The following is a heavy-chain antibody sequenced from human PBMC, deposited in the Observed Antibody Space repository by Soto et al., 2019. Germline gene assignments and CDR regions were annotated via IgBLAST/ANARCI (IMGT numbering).Heavy chain of an antibody. CDR3: TRHSRGTIFGVVTLGNWFYP. CDR1: GFTFGDYA. D-gene: IGHD3-3*01. CDR2: IRSKAYGGTT. Sequence: PGGSLRLSCTASGFTFGDYAMSWFRQAPGKGLEWVGFIRSKAYGGTTEYAASAKGRFTISRDDSKSIAYLQMNSLKTEDTAVYYCTRHSRGTIFGVVTLGNWFYPWGQGTLVTVSS. J-gene: IGHJ5*02. V-gene: IGHV3-49*03.